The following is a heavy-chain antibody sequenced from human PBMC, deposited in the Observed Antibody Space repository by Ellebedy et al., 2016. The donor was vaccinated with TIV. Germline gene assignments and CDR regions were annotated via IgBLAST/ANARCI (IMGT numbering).Heavy chain of an antibody. V-gene: IGHV6-1*01. CDR1: GESVSTDIG. D-gene: IGHD3-10*01. Sequence: SQTLSLTCVISGESVSTDIGWNWIRQSPSRGLEWLGRTYYRSKWRNDYAVSLKSRITINSDTSKNLFSLQLNSVTPEDTAVYYCARGWFGSGMGVWGQGTTVTVSS. CDR3: ARGWFGSGMGV. J-gene: IGHJ6*02. CDR2: TYYRSKWRN.